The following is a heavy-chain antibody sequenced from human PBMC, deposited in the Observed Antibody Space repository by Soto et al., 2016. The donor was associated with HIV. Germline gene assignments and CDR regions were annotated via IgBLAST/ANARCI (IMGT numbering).Heavy chain of an antibody. D-gene: IGHD3-22*01. CDR1: RGSFTGHY. CDR3: VRGSYDNVDKYFRLQFFDV. Sequence: VQLQQWGAGLLKPSDTLSLTCNVSRGSFTGHYWNWIRQSPRQGLQWIGEVNYSGRFTYNPSLESRVNMSAQWSKRQVTLTLTSLTVADSAVYFCVRGSYDNVDKYFRLQFFDVWGLGNTSPRLL. CDR2: VNYSGRF. V-gene: IGHV4-34*02. J-gene: IGHJ6*02.